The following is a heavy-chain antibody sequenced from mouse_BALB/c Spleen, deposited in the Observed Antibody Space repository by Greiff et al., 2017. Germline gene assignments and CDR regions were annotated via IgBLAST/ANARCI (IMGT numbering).Heavy chain of an antibody. Sequence: EVHLVESGGGLVKPGGSLKLSCAASGFTFSSYGMSWVRQTPDKRLEWVATISSGGSYTYYPDSVKGRFTISRDNAKNTLYLQMSSLKSEDTAMYYCARKEDGYLAWFAYWGQGTLVTVSA. D-gene: IGHD2-3*01. CDR1: GFTFSSYG. V-gene: IGHV5-6*01. CDR3: ARKEDGYLAWFAY. J-gene: IGHJ3*01. CDR2: ISSGGSYT.